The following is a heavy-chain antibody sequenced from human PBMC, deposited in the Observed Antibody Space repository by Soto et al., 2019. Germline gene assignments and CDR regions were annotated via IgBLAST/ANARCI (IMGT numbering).Heavy chain of an antibody. J-gene: IGHJ4*02. Sequence: PSETLSLTCAVFGGSVSSETHFWSWIRQPPGKGLEWIGYIYHSGITNSNPSLKGRLTISVDKSTNHFSLSLASVTAADTAIYYCAREDMSGTYYFDSWGQGTLVTVSS. D-gene: IGHD1-26*01. CDR1: GGSVSSETHF. CDR3: AREDMSGTYYFDS. V-gene: IGHV4-61*03. CDR2: IYHSGIT.